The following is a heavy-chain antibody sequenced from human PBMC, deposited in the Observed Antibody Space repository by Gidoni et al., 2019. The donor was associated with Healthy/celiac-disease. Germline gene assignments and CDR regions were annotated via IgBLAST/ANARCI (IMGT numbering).Heavy chain of an antibody. Sequence: EVQLVESGGGLVQPGRSLRLSCAASGFTFDDYAMHWVRQAPGKGLEWVSGISWNSGSIGYADSVKGRFTISRDNAKNSLYLQMNSLRAEDTALYYCAKDGGTGTLRYYYGMDVWGQGTTVTVSS. D-gene: IGHD1-1*01. CDR1: GFTFDDYA. CDR2: ISWNSGSI. V-gene: IGHV3-9*01. J-gene: IGHJ6*02. CDR3: AKDGGTGTLRYYYGMDV.